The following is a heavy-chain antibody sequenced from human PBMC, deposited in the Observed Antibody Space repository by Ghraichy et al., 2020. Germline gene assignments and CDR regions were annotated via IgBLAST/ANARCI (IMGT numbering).Heavy chain of an antibody. J-gene: IGHJ4*02. CDR3: ARVIGTVEVAGTAKYYFDY. D-gene: IGHD6-19*01. Sequence: SETLSLTCTVSGGSVSSSNYYWGWIRQPPGKGLEWIANIHHSGRTYYNPALKSRVTISIDTSKNQFSLNVTSVTAADTAVYYCARVIGTVEVAGTAKYYFDYWGQGTLDTVSS. V-gene: IGHV4-39*01. CDR2: IHHSGRT. CDR1: GGSVSSSNYY.